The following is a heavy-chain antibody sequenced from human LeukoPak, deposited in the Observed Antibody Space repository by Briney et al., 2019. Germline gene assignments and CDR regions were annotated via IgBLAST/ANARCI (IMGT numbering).Heavy chain of an antibody. Sequence: PGGSLSLSCAASGFTFSRYSMNWVRQAPGKGLEWVSSISTTSRYIYYADSVQGRFTVTRDNAKNSLSLQMNSLRADDTAVYYCARGNSDYDHDYWGQGTLVTASS. CDR3: ARGNSDYDHDY. D-gene: IGHD5-12*01. V-gene: IGHV3-21*01. CDR2: ISTTSRYI. J-gene: IGHJ4*02. CDR1: GFTFSRYS.